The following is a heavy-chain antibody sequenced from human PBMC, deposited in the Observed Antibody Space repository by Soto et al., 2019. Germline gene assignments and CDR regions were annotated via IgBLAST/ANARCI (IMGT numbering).Heavy chain of an antibody. V-gene: IGHV4-30-4*01. D-gene: IGHD5-18*01. Sequence: ASETLSLTCTVSGGSISSGDYYWSWIRQPPGKGLEWIGYIYYSGSTYYNPSLKSRVTISVDTSKSQFSLKLSSVTAADTAVYYCASNTYGYLFYDYWGQGALVTVSS. CDR3: ASNTYGYLFYDY. CDR2: IYYSGST. CDR1: GGSISSGDYY. J-gene: IGHJ4*02.